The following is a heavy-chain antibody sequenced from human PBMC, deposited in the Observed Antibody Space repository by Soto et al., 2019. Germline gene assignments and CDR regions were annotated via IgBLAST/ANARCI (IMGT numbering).Heavy chain of an antibody. V-gene: IGHV4-61*01. Sequence: PSETLALTCSVSGGSISSGYYYWSWIRQPPGKGLEWIGNIYYSGSTNYNPSLNSRVTLSVDTYKNQFSLKLSSVTAADTAVYYCARGIYYYDSSALGPFDYWGQGTLATGS. CDR1: GGSISSGYYY. CDR3: ARGIYYYDSSALGPFDY. D-gene: IGHD3-22*01. CDR2: IYYSGST. J-gene: IGHJ4*02.